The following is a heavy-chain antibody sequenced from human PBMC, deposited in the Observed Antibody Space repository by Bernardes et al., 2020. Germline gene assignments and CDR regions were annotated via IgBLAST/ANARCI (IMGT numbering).Heavy chain of an antibody. CDR2: ISSSSSTI. CDR1: GFTVSSYS. CDR3: ARDSRAVAGKGYYYGMDV. J-gene: IGHJ6*04. Sequence: GGSLRLSCAASGFTVSSYSMNWVRQAPGKGLEWVSYISSSSSTIYYADSVKGRFTISRDNAKNSLYLQMNSLRDEDTAVYYCARDSRAVAGKGYYYGMDVWGKGTTVTVSS. D-gene: IGHD6-19*01. V-gene: IGHV3-48*02.